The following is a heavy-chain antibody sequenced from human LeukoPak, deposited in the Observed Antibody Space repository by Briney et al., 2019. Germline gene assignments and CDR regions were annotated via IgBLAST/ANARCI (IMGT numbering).Heavy chain of an antibody. J-gene: IGHJ4*02. V-gene: IGHV1-8*01. Sequence: ASVKVSCTASGYTFSSYDIHWVRQATGQGLEWMGWMNPYSGNTVYGRKFQGRVTMTRDTSISTAYMELSSLTSGDTAVYYCARDDWGSDYWGQGTLVTVSS. CDR2: MNPYSGNT. CDR1: GYTFSSYD. CDR3: ARDDWGSDY. D-gene: IGHD7-27*01.